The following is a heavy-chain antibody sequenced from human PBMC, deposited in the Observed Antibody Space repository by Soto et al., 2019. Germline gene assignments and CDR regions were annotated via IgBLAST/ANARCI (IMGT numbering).Heavy chain of an antibody. CDR3: AKEFSGFGSDYGMDV. CDR2: ISSSSSYI. Sequence: GGSLRLSCAASGFTFSSYSMNWVRQAPGKGLGWVSSISSSSSYIYYADSVKGRFTISRDNAKNSLYLQMNSLRAEDTAVYYCAKEFSGFGSDYGMDVWGQGTTVTVSS. J-gene: IGHJ6*02. V-gene: IGHV3-21*01. CDR1: GFTFSSYS. D-gene: IGHD3-10*01.